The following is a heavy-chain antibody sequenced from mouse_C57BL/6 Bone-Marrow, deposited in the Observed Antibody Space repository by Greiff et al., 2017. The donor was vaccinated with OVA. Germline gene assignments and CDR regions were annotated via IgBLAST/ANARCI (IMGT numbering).Heavy chain of an antibody. V-gene: IGHV1-69*01. CDR3: ARGGNYLDY. Sequence: QVQLQQPGAELVMPGASVKLSCKASGYTFTSYWMHWVKQRPGQGLEWIGEIDPSDSYTNYNQKFKGKSTLTVDKSSSTANMQLSSLTSEDSAVYYCARGGNYLDYWGQGTTLTVSA. CDR1: GYTFTSYW. J-gene: IGHJ2*01. CDR2: IDPSDSYT.